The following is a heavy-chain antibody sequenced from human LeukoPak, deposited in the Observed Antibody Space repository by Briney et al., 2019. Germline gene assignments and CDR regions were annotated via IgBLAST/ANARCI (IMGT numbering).Heavy chain of an antibody. CDR1: GYSFTSYW. J-gene: IGHJ6*02. CDR2: IYPGDSNT. Sequence: GESLKISCKGSGYSFTSYWIGWVRQMPGKGLERMGIIYPGDSNTRYSPSFQGQVTISADKSIGTAYLQWSSLKASDTAMYYCARSETPPYCSSTSCYNYYYGMDVWGQGTTVTVSS. D-gene: IGHD2-2*02. V-gene: IGHV5-51*01. CDR3: ARSETPPYCSSTSCYNYYYGMDV.